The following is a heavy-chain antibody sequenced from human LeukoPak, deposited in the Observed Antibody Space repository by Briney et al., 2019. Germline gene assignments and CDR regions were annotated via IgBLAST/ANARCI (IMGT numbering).Heavy chain of an antibody. D-gene: IGHD2-8*01. Sequence: SETLSLTCTVSGGSIGSGSYYWTWIRQPAGKGLEWIGRIYTSGSTNYNPSLKNRVTISVDTSKNQFSLKLSSVTAADTAVYYCARDRPLMVYAQGSPSYYYYMDVWGKGTTVTVSS. CDR1: GGSIGSGSYY. J-gene: IGHJ6*03. CDR3: ARDRPLMVYAQGSPSYYYYMDV. CDR2: IYTSGST. V-gene: IGHV4-61*02.